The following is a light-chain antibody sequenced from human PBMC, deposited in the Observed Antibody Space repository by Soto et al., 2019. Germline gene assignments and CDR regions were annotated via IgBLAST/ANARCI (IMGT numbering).Light chain of an antibody. CDR3: QQYNSWTTIT. V-gene: IGKV3-15*01. Sequence: EIVMTQSPATLSVSPGERATLSCRASQSISRKLGWYQQRPGQAPRLLIYGASTRATGIPARFSGSGSGTEFTLTISSLQSEDSAVYYCQQYNSWTTITFGQGTRLEIK. CDR2: GAS. CDR1: QSISRK. J-gene: IGKJ5*01.